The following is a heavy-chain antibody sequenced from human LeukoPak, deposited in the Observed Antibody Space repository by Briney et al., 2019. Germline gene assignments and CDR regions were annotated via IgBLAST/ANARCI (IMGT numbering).Heavy chain of an antibody. D-gene: IGHD3-22*01. J-gene: IGHJ4*02. Sequence: SETLSLTCAVYGGSLSGYYWSWIRQPPGRGLEWIGEINRSGSANYNPSLKSRATVSVDTSKNQFSLKLSSVTAADTAVYYCARFGLVVTLFDYWGQGTLVTVSS. CDR2: INRSGSA. V-gene: IGHV4-34*01. CDR3: ARFGLVVTLFDY. CDR1: GGSLSGYY.